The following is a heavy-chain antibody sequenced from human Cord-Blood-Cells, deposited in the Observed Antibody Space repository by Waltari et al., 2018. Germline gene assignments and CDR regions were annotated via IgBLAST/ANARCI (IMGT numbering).Heavy chain of an antibody. J-gene: IGHJ4*02. D-gene: IGHD3-3*01. CDR1: GFTFSSYG. V-gene: IGHV3-30*18. CDR2: ISYDGSNK. Sequence: CAASGFTFSSYGMHWVRQAPGKGLEWVAVISYDGSNKYYADSVKGRFTISRDNSKNTLYLQMNSLRAEDTAVYYCAKGGLRFLEWLLYYFDYWGQGTLVTVSS. CDR3: AKGGLRFLEWLLYYFDY.